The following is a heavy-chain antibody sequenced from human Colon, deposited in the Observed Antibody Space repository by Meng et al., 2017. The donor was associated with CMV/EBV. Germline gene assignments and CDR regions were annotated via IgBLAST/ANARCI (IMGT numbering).Heavy chain of an antibody. J-gene: IGHJ4*02. CDR1: GFTFSGYA. Sequence: SLKISCAASGFTFSGYAMHWVRQAPGKGLEWVSGISWNSGSIGYADSVKGRFTISRDNAKNSLYLQMNSLRAEDTALYYCARDKRMSIAAAGGYFDHWGQGTPVTVSS. CDR3: ARDKRMSIAAAGGYFDH. V-gene: IGHV3-9*01. D-gene: IGHD6-6*01. CDR2: ISWNSGSI.